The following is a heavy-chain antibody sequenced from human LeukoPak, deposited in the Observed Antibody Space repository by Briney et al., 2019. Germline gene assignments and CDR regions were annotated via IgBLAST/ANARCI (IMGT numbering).Heavy chain of an antibody. D-gene: IGHD5-24*01. Sequence: SVKVSCKASGGTFSSYAISWVRQAPGQGLEWMGRIIPILGIANYAQKFQGRVTITADKSTSTAYMELSSLRSEDTAVYYCARDSVATITYYYYYYGTDVWGQGTTVTVSS. CDR3: ARDSVATITYYYYYYGTDV. J-gene: IGHJ6*02. CDR2: IIPILGIA. V-gene: IGHV1-69*04. CDR1: GGTFSSYA.